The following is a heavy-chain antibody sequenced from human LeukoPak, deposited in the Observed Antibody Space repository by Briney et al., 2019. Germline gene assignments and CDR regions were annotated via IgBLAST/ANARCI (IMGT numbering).Heavy chain of an antibody. CDR1: GGSISSHY. Sequence: PSETLSLTCTVSGGSISSHYWSWIRQPPGKGLEWIGYIYYSGSTNYNPSLKSRVTISVDTSKNQFSLKLSSVTAEDTAVYYCASASGSPDYWGQGTLVTVSS. CDR3: ASASGSPDY. D-gene: IGHD1-26*01. CDR2: IYYSGST. V-gene: IGHV4-59*11. J-gene: IGHJ4*02.